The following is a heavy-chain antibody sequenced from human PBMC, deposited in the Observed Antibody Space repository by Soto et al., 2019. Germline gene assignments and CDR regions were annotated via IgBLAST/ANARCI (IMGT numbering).Heavy chain of an antibody. Sequence: PSETLCLTCTVSGASISSYYWIWIRPSTGKGLEWIGYIYYSGSTNYNPSLKSRVTISVDTSKNQFSLKLSSVSAADTAVYYCAREFAYCGGDCQGLFDYWGQGTLVTVSS. CDR2: IYYSGST. V-gene: IGHV4-59*01. J-gene: IGHJ4*02. D-gene: IGHD2-21*02. CDR1: GASISSYY. CDR3: AREFAYCGGDCQGLFDY.